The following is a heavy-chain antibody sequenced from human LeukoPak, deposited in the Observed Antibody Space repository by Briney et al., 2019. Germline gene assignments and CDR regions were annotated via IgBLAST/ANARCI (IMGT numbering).Heavy chain of an antibody. D-gene: IGHD1-26*01. Sequence: SGPTLVKPPQPLTLTCTLSGFALSTSGVGVGWIRQPPGKALEWLALIYWDDDKRYSPSLKSRLTITKDTSKNQVVLTMTNMAPVEAATYYSAPLTEVGAFFVYWGQGTLVTVSS. CDR3: APLTEVGAFFVY. V-gene: IGHV2-5*02. CDR1: GFALSTSGVG. J-gene: IGHJ4*02. CDR2: IYWDDDK.